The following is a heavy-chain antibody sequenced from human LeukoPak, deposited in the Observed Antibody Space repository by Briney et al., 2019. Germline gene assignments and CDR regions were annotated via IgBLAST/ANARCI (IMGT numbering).Heavy chain of an antibody. D-gene: IGHD6-13*01. V-gene: IGHV5-51*01. Sequence: GESLKISCKSSGYSINSHWIGWVRQMPGKGLEWMGIIYPGDSDTRYSPSFQGHVSISVDKSISTAYLQWSSLKASDTAIYYCARLPLIAAAGPFDYWGQGTLVTVSS. J-gene: IGHJ4*02. CDR3: ARLPLIAAAGPFDY. CDR2: IYPGDSDT. CDR1: GYSINSHW.